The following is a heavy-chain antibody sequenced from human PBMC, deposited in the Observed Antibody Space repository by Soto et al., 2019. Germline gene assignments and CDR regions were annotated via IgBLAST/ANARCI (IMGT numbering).Heavy chain of an antibody. CDR2: IYPGDSDT. CDR1: GYSFTSYW. CDR3: ARQMSCSSTSCYGDPRYYYYYGMDV. V-gene: IGHV5-51*01. D-gene: IGHD2-2*01. Sequence: GESLKISCKGSGYSFTSYWIGWVRQMPGKGLEWMGIIYPGDSDTRYSPSFQGQVTISADKSISTAYLQWSSLKASDTAMYYCARQMSCSSTSCYGDPRYYYYYGMDVWGQGTTVTVSS. J-gene: IGHJ6*02.